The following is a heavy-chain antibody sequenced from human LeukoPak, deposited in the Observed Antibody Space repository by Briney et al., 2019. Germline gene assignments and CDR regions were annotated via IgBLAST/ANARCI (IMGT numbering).Heavy chain of an antibody. CDR3: ARVLVWVGERYYMDV. CDR2: INHSGNT. V-gene: IGHV4-39*07. Sequence: SETLSLTCTVSGGSICSSTYYWGWIRQPPGKGLEWIGEINHSGNTNYNPSLKSRVTISVDTSKNQFSLKLSSVTAADTAVYYCARVLVWVGERYYMDVWGKGTTVTISS. D-gene: IGHD3-10*01. J-gene: IGHJ6*03. CDR1: GGSICSSTYY.